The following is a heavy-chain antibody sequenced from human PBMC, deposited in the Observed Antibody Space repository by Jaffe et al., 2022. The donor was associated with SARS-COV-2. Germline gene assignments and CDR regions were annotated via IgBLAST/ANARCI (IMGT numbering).Heavy chain of an antibody. D-gene: IGHD1-7*01. CDR2: ISSSSSYI. V-gene: IGHV3-21*01. J-gene: IGHJ6*02. Sequence: EVQLVESGGGLVKPGGSLRLSCAASGFTFSSYSMNWVRQAPGKGLEWVSSISSSSSYIYYADSVKGRFTISRDNAKNSLYLQMNSLRAEDTAVYYCARGITGTPRDGMDVWGQGTTVTVSS. CDR3: ARGITGTPRDGMDV. CDR1: GFTFSSYS.